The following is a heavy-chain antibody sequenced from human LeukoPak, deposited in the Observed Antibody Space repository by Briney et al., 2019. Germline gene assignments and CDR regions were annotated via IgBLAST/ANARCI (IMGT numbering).Heavy chain of an antibody. CDR1: GFTFDDYG. Sequence: GGSLRLSCAASGFTFDDYGMSWVRQGPGKGLEWGYGINWNGGSTGYADSVKGRFTISRDNAKKSLYLQMNSLRAEDTALYYCARSVKRYRWSGYYYFDYWGQGTLVTVSS. D-gene: IGHD3-3*01. CDR3: ARSVKRYRWSGYYYFDY. J-gene: IGHJ4*02. V-gene: IGHV3-20*04. CDR2: INWNGGST.